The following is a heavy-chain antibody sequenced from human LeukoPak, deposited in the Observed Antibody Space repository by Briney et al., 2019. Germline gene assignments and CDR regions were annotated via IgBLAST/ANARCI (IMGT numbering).Heavy chain of an antibody. V-gene: IGHV5-51*01. CDR3: ARPQCSGGSCYSAFDY. J-gene: IGHJ4*02. CDR1: GYSFTSYW. CDR2: IYPGDSDT. D-gene: IGHD2-15*01. Sequence: GESLRISCKGSGYSFTSYWIGWVRQMLGKGLEWMGIIYPGDSDTRYSPSFQGQVTISADKSISTAYLQWSSLKASDTATYYCARPQCSGGSCYSAFDYWGQGTLVTVSS.